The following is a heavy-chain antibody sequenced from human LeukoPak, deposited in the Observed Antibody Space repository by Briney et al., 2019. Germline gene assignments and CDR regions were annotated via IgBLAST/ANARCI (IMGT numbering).Heavy chain of an antibody. V-gene: IGHV3-48*04. Sequence: GGSLRLSCAASGVTFSRHNMVGVRHPPEEGGECISYLRDSSITMYYADSVKCQFTLSSDNARISLHLQINSLRADDTADHHCARGGGLCRGCFCYRLFDRWGEGTQVTL. D-gene: IGHD2-15*01. J-gene: IGHJ5*02. CDR2: LRDSSITM. CDR1: GVTFSRHN. CDR3: ARGGGLCRGCFCYRLFDR.